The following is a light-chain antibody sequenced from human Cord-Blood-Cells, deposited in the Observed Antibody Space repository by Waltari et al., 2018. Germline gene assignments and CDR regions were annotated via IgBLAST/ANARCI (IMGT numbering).Light chain of an antibody. CDR3: AAWDDSLSGPGV. CDR1: SSNIGRNY. J-gene: IGLJ3*02. CDR2: RNN. V-gene: IGLV1-47*01. Sequence: QSVLTQPPSASGTPGQRVTISCSGSSSNIGRNYVYWYQQLPGPAPKLLIYRNNQRPSGVPDRFSGSKSGTSASLAISGLRSEDEADYYCAAWDDSLSGPGVFGGGTKLTVL.